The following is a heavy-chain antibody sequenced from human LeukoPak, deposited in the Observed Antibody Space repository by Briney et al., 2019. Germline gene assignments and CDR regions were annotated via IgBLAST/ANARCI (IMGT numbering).Heavy chain of an antibody. CDR1: GYTLTSYY. CDR3: ASFTVTTSD. V-gene: IGHV1-46*01. D-gene: IGHD4-17*01. CDR2: INPSGGST. Sequence: ASVKVSCKASGYTLTSYYMHWVRQAPGQGLEWMGIINPSGGSTSYAQKFQGRVTMTRDMSTSAVYMELSSLRSEGTAVYYCASFTVTTSDWGQGTLVTVSS. J-gene: IGHJ4*02.